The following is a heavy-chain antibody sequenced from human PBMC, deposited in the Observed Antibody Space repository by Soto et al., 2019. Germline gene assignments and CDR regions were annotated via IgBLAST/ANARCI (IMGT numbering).Heavy chain of an antibody. Sequence: GESLKISCQSSGYTFSNFWIGWVRQLPGKGLEWMGISYPGDHETRYSPSFHGKVTTTADRTINTSYLQWNSLEASDTAFYFCARSPRSSPYFDYWGQGALVTVSS. V-gene: IGHV5-51*01. J-gene: IGHJ4*02. D-gene: IGHD6-13*01. CDR2: SYPGDHET. CDR1: GYTFSNFW. CDR3: ARSPRSSPYFDY.